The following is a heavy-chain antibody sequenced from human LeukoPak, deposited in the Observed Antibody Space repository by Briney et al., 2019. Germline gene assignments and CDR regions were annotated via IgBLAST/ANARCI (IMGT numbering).Heavy chain of an antibody. CDR1: GFTFSSYN. CDR3: ARDRGGYLYYYYYGMDV. D-gene: IGHD2-15*01. CDR2: ISGSSSTI. V-gene: IGHV3-48*01. J-gene: IGHJ6*02. Sequence: PGGSLRLSCAASGFTFSSYNMNWVRQAPGKGLEWVSYISGSSSTIYYADSVKGRFTISRDNAKNSLYLQMNSLRAEDTAVYYCARDRGGYLYYYYYGMDVWGQGTTVTVSS.